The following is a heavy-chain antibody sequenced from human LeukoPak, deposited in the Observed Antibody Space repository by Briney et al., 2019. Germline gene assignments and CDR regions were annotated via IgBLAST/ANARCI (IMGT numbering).Heavy chain of an antibody. CDR1: GGSISSSSYY. CDR3: ARVVVLEYYFDY. J-gene: IGHJ4*02. D-gene: IGHD2-15*01. Sequence: PSETLSLTCTVSGGSISSSSYYWGWIRQPPGKGLEWIGSIYYSGSTYYNPSLKSRVTISVDTSKNQFSLKLSSVTAADTAVYYCARVVVLEYYFDYWGQGTLVTVSS. CDR2: IYYSGST. V-gene: IGHV4-39*07.